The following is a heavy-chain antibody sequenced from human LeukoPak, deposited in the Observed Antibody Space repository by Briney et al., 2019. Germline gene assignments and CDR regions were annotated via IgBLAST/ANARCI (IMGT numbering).Heavy chain of an antibody. J-gene: IGHJ4*02. V-gene: IGHV4-39*07. CDR2: IHHSGST. CDR1: GGSISSSSYY. CDR3: ARGTSDRRSSSCLDY. Sequence: PSETLSLTCTVSGGSISSSSYYWTWIRQSPGKGLEWIGEIHHSGSTKYNPSLKSRVTISVDTSKNQFSLKLSSVTAADTAVYYCARGTSDRRSSSCLDYWGQGSLVTVSS. D-gene: IGHD2-2*01.